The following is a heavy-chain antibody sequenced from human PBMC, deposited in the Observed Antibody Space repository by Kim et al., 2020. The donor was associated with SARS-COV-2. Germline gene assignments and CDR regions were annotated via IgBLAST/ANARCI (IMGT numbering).Heavy chain of an antibody. CDR2: INQYGSRK. D-gene: IGHD2-21*02. CDR3: ARNYGGNSNN. J-gene: IGHJ4*02. V-gene: IGHV3-7*01. CDR1: GFTLSNHW. Sequence: GGSLRLSCVVSGFTLSNHWMTWVRQAPGKGLEWVANINQYGSRKNYVDSVKGRFTISRDNDKNSLYLQMNSLRADDTALYYCARNYGGNSNNWGQGTLVTVSS.